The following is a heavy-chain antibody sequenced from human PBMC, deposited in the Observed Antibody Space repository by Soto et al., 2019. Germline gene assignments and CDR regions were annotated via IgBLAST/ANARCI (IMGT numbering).Heavy chain of an antibody. Sequence: GGSLRLSCAASGFTVGSNYMSWVRQALGKGLEWVSVIYSGGHTYYADSVKGRFTISRDNSKNTLYLQMNSLRAEDTAVYYCVRDNGSGCDWLRVGDASDIWGQGTMVTVSS. J-gene: IGHJ3*02. CDR2: IYSGGHT. V-gene: IGHV3-66*01. CDR1: GFTVGSNY. CDR3: VRDNGSGCDWLRVGDASDI. D-gene: IGHD5-12*01.